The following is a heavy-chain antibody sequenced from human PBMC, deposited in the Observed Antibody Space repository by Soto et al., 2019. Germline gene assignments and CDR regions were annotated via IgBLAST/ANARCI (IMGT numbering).Heavy chain of an antibody. D-gene: IGHD3-3*01. V-gene: IGHV3-49*03. CDR2: ITSRRYGGTA. Sequence: GGSLSLSSTPSVFIFADYAIIWFRQAPGKGLECVGFITSRRYGGTAEYAASVKGRFTISRDDSISIAYLQMNSLQTEDTAVDYYTSTFFGVVIPGEYYYGMDVWGQGTTVTVSS. CDR3: TSTFFGVVIPGEYYYGMDV. CDR1: VFIFADYA. J-gene: IGHJ6*02.